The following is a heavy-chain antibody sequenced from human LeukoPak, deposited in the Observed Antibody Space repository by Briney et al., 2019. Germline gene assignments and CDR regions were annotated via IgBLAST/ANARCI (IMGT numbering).Heavy chain of an antibody. Sequence: GGSLRLSCAASGFTFSSYGMHWVRQAPGKGLEWVAFIRYDGSNKYYADSVKGRFTISRDNSKNTLYLQMNSLRAEDTAVYYCAKSGSYHYDSSGYYGYWGQGTLVTVSS. CDR1: GFTFSSYG. V-gene: IGHV3-30*02. CDR2: IRYDGSNK. J-gene: IGHJ4*02. D-gene: IGHD3-22*01. CDR3: AKSGSYHYDSSGYYGY.